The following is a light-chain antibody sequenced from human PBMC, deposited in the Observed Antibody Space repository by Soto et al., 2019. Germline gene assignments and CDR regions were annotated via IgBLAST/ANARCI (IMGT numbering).Light chain of an antibody. Sequence: ELVMTQSPATLSVSPGERATLSCRASQSITNNLAWYQQRPGQAPRLLIYGASTRATGVPARFSGSESGTEFTLTISSLQSEDFATYYCQHFNNWPPELTFGGGTKVEIK. CDR3: QHFNNWPPELT. CDR2: GAS. J-gene: IGKJ4*01. V-gene: IGKV3-15*01. CDR1: QSITNN.